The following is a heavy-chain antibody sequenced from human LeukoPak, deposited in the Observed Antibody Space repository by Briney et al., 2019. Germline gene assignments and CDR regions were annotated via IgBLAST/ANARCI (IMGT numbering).Heavy chain of an antibody. CDR3: ARLAAAGIYYYYYYMDV. D-gene: IGHD6-13*01. CDR2: IYYSGST. V-gene: IGHV4-59*01. CDR1: GGSISSYY. Sequence: SETLSLTCTVSGGSISSYYWSWIRQPPGKGLEWIGYIYYSGSTNYNPSLKSRVTISVDTSKNQFSLKLSSVTAADTAVYYCARLAAAGIYYYYYYMDVWGKGTTVTISS. J-gene: IGHJ6*03.